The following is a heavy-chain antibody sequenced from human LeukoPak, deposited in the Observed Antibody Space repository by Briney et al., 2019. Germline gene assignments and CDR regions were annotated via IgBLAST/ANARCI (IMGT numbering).Heavy chain of an antibody. V-gene: IGHV4-4*07. CDR3: ARGQLATAMGRDYFDY. CDR2: IYTSGST. Sequence: SETLSLTCTVSGGFIGTYYRSWIRQPAGKGLEWIGRIYTSGSTNYNPSLKSRVSMAVDTSKNQFSLKLTSVTAADTAVYYCARGQLATAMGRDYFDYWGQGTVVTVSS. CDR1: GGFIGTYY. J-gene: IGHJ4*02. D-gene: IGHD5-18*01.